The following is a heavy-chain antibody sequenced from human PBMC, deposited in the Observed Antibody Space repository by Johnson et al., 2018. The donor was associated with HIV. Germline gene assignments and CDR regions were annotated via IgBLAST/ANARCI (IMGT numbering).Heavy chain of an antibody. Sequence: VQLVESGGGLVQPGGSLRLSCAVSGFTFNSYAMSWVRKAPGKGLEWVSAISSSGGTIFYADSVNGRFTISRDIAKNTLYLQINSLRAEDTAVYYCARDGRGLDAFDIWGQGTVVTVSS. CDR3: ARDGRGLDAFDI. CDR1: GFTFNSYA. CDR2: ISSSGGTI. J-gene: IGHJ3*02. V-gene: IGHV3-23*04. D-gene: IGHD3/OR15-3a*01.